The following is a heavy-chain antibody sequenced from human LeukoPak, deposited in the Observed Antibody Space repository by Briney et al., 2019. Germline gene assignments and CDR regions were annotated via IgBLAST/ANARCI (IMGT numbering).Heavy chain of an antibody. D-gene: IGHD1-26*01. J-gene: IGHJ6*03. CDR3: ARGGGSGSLLYYYYYYYMDV. CDR1: GYTFTSYG. V-gene: IGHV1-18*01. CDR2: ISAYNGNT. Sequence: ASVKVSCKASGYTFTSYGISWVRQAPGQGLEWMGWISAYNGNTNYAQKLQGRVTMTRNTSISTAYMELSSLRSEDTAVYYCARGGGSGSLLYYYYYYYMDVWGKGTTVTVSS.